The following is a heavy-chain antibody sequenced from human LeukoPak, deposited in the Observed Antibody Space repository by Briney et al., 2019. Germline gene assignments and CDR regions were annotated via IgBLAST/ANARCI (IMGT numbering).Heavy chain of an antibody. J-gene: IGHJ4*02. V-gene: IGHV3-13*01. Sequence: GGSLRLSCAASGFTFRSYDMHWVRQATGKGLEWVSGIGTAGEIYYPGSVKGRFTISRDNSKNTLYLQMNSLRAEDTAVYYCAKDSSVYYHDSRNFDYWGQGTLVTVSS. CDR3: AKDSSVYYHDSRNFDY. CDR2: IGTAGEI. D-gene: IGHD3-22*01. CDR1: GFTFRSYD.